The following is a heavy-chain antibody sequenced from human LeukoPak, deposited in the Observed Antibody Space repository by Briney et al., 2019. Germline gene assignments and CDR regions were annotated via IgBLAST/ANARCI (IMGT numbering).Heavy chain of an antibody. CDR1: GYTFTNYG. Sequence: ASVKVSCKASGYTFTNYGISWVRQAPGQGLEWMGWISAYNGNTNYAQNLQGRVTMTTDTSTSTAYMELRSLRSDDTAVYYCARDRHGDFLSDFWGQGTLVTVSS. CDR3: ARDRHGDFLSDF. J-gene: IGHJ4*02. V-gene: IGHV1-18*01. D-gene: IGHD4-17*01. CDR2: ISAYNGNT.